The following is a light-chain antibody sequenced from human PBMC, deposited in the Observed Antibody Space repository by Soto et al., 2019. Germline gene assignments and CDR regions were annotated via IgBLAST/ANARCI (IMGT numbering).Light chain of an antibody. J-gene: IGKJ4*01. Sequence: DIQMTQSPSSLSASVGDRVTITCRASQSISNFLNWFQQKPGKAPKLLLYETSILQSGVPSRFSGRGSVTDFTLTISSLQPEDFATYYCQQSYSTPLTFGGGTKVEIK. V-gene: IGKV1-39*01. CDR3: QQSYSTPLT. CDR2: ETS. CDR1: QSISNF.